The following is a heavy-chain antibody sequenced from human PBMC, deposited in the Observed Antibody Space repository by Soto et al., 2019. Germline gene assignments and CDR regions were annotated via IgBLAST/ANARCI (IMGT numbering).Heavy chain of an antibody. Sequence: PGGSLRLSCAASGFTFSSYSMNWVRQAPGKGLGWVSSISSSSSYIYYADSVKGRFTISRDNAKNSLYLQMNSLRAEDTAVYYCARGRSGAIAARPRPSYYFDYWGQGTLVTVSS. V-gene: IGHV3-21*01. J-gene: IGHJ4*02. CDR3: ARGRSGAIAARPRPSYYFDY. CDR2: ISSSSSYI. CDR1: GFTFSSYS. D-gene: IGHD6-6*01.